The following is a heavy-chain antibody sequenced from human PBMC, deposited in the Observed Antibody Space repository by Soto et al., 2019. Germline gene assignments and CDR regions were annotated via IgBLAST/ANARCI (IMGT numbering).Heavy chain of an antibody. CDR2: MNPYNGNT. J-gene: IGHJ4*02. CDR1: GYTFNTYD. D-gene: IGHD6-25*01. Sequence: ASVKVSCKASGYTFNTYDIYWMRQATGQGLEWTGWMNPYNGNTGYAQKFQGRVTVTRNTSISTVYMELSGLRPDDTAVYYCARRKERSGPHYFDYWGQGSQVTVYS. V-gene: IGHV1-8*01. CDR3: ARRKERSGPHYFDY.